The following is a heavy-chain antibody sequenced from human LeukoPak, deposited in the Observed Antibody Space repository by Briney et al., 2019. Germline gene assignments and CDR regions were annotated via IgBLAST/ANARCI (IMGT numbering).Heavy chain of an antibody. CDR2: INHSGST. CDR1: GGSFSGYY. D-gene: IGHD3-10*01. Sequence: SETLSLTCAVYGGSFSGYYWSWIRQPPGRGLEWIGEINHSGSTNYNPSLKSRVTISVDTSKNQFSLKLSSVTAADTAVYYCARAGLSRMVRGFSNWFDPWGQGTLVTVSS. V-gene: IGHV4-34*01. J-gene: IGHJ5*02. CDR3: ARAGLSRMVRGFSNWFDP.